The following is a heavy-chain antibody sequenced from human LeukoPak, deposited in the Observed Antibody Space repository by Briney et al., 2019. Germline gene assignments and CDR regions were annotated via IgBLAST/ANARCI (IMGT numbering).Heavy chain of an antibody. CDR3: ARGRYYYDSSGYSKIYYFDY. CDR1: GGSFSGYY. D-gene: IGHD3-22*01. J-gene: IGHJ4*02. CDR2: INHSGST. V-gene: IGHV4-34*01. Sequence: SSETLSLTCAVYGGSFSGYYWSWIRQPPGKGLEWIGEINHSGSTNYNPSLKSRVTISVDTSKNQFSLKLSSVTAADTAVYYCARGRYYYDSSGYSKIYYFDYWGQRTLVTVSS.